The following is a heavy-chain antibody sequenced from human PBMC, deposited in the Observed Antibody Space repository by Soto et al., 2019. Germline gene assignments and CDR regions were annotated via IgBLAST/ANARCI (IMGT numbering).Heavy chain of an antibody. J-gene: IGHJ5*02. Sequence: SDTLSLTGTVSGGSISSYDWSWIRQPAGKGLEGIGRIYTSGSTNYNPSLKIRVTMSVDTSNNQFSLKLSSVTAADTAVYYCARDMGVAGLDPWGQGTLVTVAS. CDR1: GGSISSYD. CDR2: IYTSGST. CDR3: ARDMGVAGLDP. V-gene: IGHV4-4*07. D-gene: IGHD3-3*01.